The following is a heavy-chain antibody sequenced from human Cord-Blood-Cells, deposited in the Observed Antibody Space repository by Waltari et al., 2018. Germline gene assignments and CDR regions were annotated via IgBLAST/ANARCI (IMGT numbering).Heavy chain of an antibody. J-gene: IGHJ6*03. V-gene: IGHV1-2*02. Sequence: QVQLVQSGAEVKKPGASVKVSCQASGYTFTDYYMHWVRQAPGQGLEWMGWINTNSGGTNHAQKFQGRVTMTSDTSISTAYMDRSRLRSDDTAVYYCARSEHYYYYMDVWGKGTTVTVSS. D-gene: IGHD1-26*01. CDR3: ARSEHYYYYMDV. CDR1: GYTFTDYY. CDR2: INTNSGGT.